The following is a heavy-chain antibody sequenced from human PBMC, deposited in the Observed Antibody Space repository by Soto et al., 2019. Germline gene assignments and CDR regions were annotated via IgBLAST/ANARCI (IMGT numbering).Heavy chain of an antibody. CDR2: TYYKSKWNN. CDR3: QGITWFRGMDV. J-gene: IGHJ6*02. CDR1: GDSVSSNSAG. Sequence: PSQTLSLTCVISGDSVSSNSAGWNWIRQSPSRGLEWLGRTYYKSKWNNDYALSVKSRITINPDTSKNQFSLHLYSVTPEDKAVYYCQGITWFRGMDVWGQGTQVTV. V-gene: IGHV6-1*01. D-gene: IGHD3-10*01.